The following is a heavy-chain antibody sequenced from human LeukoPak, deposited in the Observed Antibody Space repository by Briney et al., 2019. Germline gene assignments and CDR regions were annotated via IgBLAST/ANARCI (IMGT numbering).Heavy chain of an antibody. CDR2: IYYSGST. D-gene: IGHD3-9*01. Sequence: SQTLSLTCTVSGGSISSGDYYWSWIRQPPGKGLEWIGYIYYSGSTYYNPSLKSRVTISVDTSKNQFSLKLSSVTAADTAVYYCAREAQATDYDILTGYSMGGYWGQGTLVTVSS. V-gene: IGHV4-30-4*01. J-gene: IGHJ4*02. CDR1: GGSISSGDYY. CDR3: AREAQATDYDILTGYSMGGY.